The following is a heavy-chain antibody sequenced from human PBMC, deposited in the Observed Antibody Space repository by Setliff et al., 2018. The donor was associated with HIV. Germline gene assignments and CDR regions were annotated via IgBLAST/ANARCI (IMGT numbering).Heavy chain of an antibody. CDR1: GFSFGDHY. V-gene: IGHV3-11*03. J-gene: IGHJ4*02. Sequence: PGGSLRLSCAGSGFSFGDHYVAWIRQSPGKGLEWISYISHSGTYTNYADSMKGRITISRDNCKKVVYLQMNSLTAEDAAIYYCARRTLGFDAAGALDYWGQGTLVTVSS. D-gene: IGHD2-15*01. CDR3: ARRTLGFDAAGALDY. CDR2: ISHSGTYT.